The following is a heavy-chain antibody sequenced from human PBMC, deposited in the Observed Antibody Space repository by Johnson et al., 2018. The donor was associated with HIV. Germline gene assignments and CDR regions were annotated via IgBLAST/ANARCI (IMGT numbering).Heavy chain of an antibody. Sequence: QVQLVESGGGVVQPGRSLRLSCAAAGFSFSAYAMHWVRHAPGKGLEWVAVISYDGSNKFYADSVKGRFTISRDNSKNTLYLQMNSLRAEDTAVFYCARASRARGGKIRAFDIWGQGTMVTVSS. CDR2: ISYDGSNK. D-gene: IGHD4-23*01. J-gene: IGHJ3*02. V-gene: IGHV3-30*14. CDR3: ARASRARGGKIRAFDI. CDR1: GFSFSAYA.